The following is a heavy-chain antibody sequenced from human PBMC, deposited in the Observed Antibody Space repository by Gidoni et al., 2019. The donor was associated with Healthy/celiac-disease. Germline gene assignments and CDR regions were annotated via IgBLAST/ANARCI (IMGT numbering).Heavy chain of an antibody. J-gene: IGHJ5*02. CDR3: TIYDSSGDP. Sequence: VKGRFTISRDDSKNTLYLQMNRLKTEDTAVYYCTIYDSSGDPWGQGTLVTVSS. V-gene: IGHV3-15*01. D-gene: IGHD3-22*01.